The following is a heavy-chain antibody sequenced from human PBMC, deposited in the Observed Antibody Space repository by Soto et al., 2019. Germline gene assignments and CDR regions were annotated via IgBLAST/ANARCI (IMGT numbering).Heavy chain of an antibody. D-gene: IGHD3-22*01. CDR1: GYTLTELS. CDR3: ATGSHGSRGYLTLFDY. Sequence: ASGKVSCKVSGYTLTELSMHWVRQAPGKGLEWMGVFDPEDGETIYAQKFQGRVTMTEDTSTDTAYMELSSLRSEDTAVYYCATGSHGSRGYLTLFDYWGQGTLVTDS. J-gene: IGHJ4*02. V-gene: IGHV1-24*01. CDR2: FDPEDGET.